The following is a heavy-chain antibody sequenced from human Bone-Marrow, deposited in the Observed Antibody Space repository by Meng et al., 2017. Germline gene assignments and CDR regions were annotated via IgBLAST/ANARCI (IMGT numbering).Heavy chain of an antibody. D-gene: IGHD5-18*01. V-gene: IGHV3-23*04. CDR1: GLSFSSYA. Sequence: EGQVVVSGGGLVQPGGPRRLSCAASGLSFSSYAMSWVRQAPGKGLEWVSLIGGSGTIHYADSVKGRVTISRDNSKNTVYLEINSLRVEDTAVYYCAKDDSSGYGPDYWGQGTLVTVSS. CDR3: AKDDSSGYGPDY. CDR2: IGGSGTI. J-gene: IGHJ4*02.